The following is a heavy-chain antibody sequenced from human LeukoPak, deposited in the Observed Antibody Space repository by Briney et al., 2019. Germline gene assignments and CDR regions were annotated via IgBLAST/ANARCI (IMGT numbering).Heavy chain of an antibody. CDR2: INTKGET. CDR1: GVSMSAYQ. J-gene: IGHJ4*02. V-gene: IGHV4-4*09. D-gene: IGHD2-21*01. Sequence: SESLSLTCTVFGVSMSAYQWSRVRQSPEKGLEWIGCINTKGETSYNPSLKSRVTTSVDTSKSQFSLRLTSVTAADTAVYYCATSNDAKIAPFDHWGQGAPVTVSS. CDR3: ATSNDAKIAPFDH.